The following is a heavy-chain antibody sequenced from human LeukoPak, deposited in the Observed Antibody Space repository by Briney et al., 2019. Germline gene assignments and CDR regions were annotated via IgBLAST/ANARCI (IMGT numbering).Heavy chain of an antibody. CDR2: IYGSGST. Sequence: SETLSLTRTVSGGSISSYYWSWIRQPPGKGLEWIGHIYGSGSTNYNPSLKSRVTLSVDTSKNQFSLKLSSVTAADTAVYYCAREGTSGTRLNWFDPWGQGTLVTVSS. D-gene: IGHD1-1*01. CDR1: GGSISSYY. CDR3: AREGTSGTRLNWFDP. J-gene: IGHJ5*02. V-gene: IGHV4-59*01.